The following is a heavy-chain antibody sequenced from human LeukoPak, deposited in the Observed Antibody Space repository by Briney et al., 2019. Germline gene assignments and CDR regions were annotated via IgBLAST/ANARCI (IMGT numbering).Heavy chain of an antibody. D-gene: IGHD6-19*01. Sequence: ASVKVSCKASGGTFSSYAISWVRQATGQGLEWRGWISAYNGNTNYAQKLQGRVTMTTDTSTSTAYMELRSLRSDDTAVYYCARDSSGWYGIPDYWGQGTLVTVSS. J-gene: IGHJ4*02. CDR3: ARDSSGWYGIPDY. CDR2: ISAYNGNT. V-gene: IGHV1-18*01. CDR1: GGTFSSYA.